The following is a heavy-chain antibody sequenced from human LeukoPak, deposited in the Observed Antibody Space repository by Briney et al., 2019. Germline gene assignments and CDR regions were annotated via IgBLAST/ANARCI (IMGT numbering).Heavy chain of an antibody. Sequence: PSQTLSLTCTVSGGSISSGDYYWSWIRQPPGKGLEWIGYIYYSGSTYYNPPLKSRVTISVDTSKNQFSLKLSSVTAADTAVYYCARQGISVYGFVQNGFDYWGQGTLVTVSS. V-gene: IGHV4-30-4*01. CDR2: IYYSGST. D-gene: IGHD2-8*01. CDR1: GGSISSGDYY. J-gene: IGHJ4*02. CDR3: ARQGISVYGFVQNGFDY.